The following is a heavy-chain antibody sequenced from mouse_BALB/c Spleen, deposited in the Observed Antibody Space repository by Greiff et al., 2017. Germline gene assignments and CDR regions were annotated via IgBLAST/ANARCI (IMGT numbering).Heavy chain of an antibody. CDR1: GYTFTSYW. V-gene: IGHV1S22*01. CDR2: IYPGSGST. D-gene: IGHD1-1*01. J-gene: IGHJ4*01. Sequence: LKQPGSELVRPGASVKLSCKASGYTFTSYWMHWVKQRPGQGLEWIGNIYPGSGSTNYDEKFKSKATLTVDTSSSTAYMQLSSLTSEDSAVYYCTRRITTVEGLMDYWGQGTSVTVSS. CDR3: TRRITTVEGLMDY.